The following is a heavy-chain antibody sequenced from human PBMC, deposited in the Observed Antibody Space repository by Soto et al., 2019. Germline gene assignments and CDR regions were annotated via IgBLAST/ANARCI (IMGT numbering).Heavy chain of an antibody. V-gene: IGHV1-3*01. CDR2: INAGNGNT. Sequence: SVKVSCKASGYTFTSYAMHWVRQAPGQRLEWMGWINAGNGNTKYSQKFQGRVTITRDTSASTAYMELSSLRSEDTAVYYCARGVKGGYSSGWYYFDYWGQGTLVTVSS. CDR1: GYTFTSYA. CDR3: ARGVKGGYSSGWYYFDY. D-gene: IGHD6-19*01. J-gene: IGHJ4*02.